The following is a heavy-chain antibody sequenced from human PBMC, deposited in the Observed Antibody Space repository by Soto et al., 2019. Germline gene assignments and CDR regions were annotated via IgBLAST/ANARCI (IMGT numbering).Heavy chain of an antibody. CDR1: GGSFSGHY. Sequence: SETLSLTCAVYGGSFSGHYWNWIRQPPGKGLEWIGEINHSGTTNYNASLKSRVTISLDTSKNELLLKLSSVAAADTAVYYCARGRGFDPWGQGTLVTVSS. J-gene: IGHJ5*02. V-gene: IGHV4-34*01. CDR2: INHSGTT. CDR3: ARGRGFDP.